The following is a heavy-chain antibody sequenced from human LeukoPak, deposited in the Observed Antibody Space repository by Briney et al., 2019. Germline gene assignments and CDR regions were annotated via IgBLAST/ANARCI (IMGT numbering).Heavy chain of an antibody. CDR3: ARDHVLRYFDWLSSPGERGYFDY. Sequence: PGGSLRPSCAASEFTLSDYYMNWVRQAPGKGLEWVGYISPTTTITGYADSVKGRFTISRDNAKNSLYLQMNSLRAEDTAVYYCARDHVLRYFDWLSSPGERGYFDYWGQGTLVTVSS. CDR1: EFTLSDYY. CDR2: ISPTTTIT. D-gene: IGHD3-9*01. V-gene: IGHV3-48*01. J-gene: IGHJ4*02.